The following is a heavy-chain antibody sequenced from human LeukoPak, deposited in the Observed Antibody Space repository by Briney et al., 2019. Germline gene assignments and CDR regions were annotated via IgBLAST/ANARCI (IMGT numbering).Heavy chain of an antibody. CDR3: AKDWGTSSLYLVN. CDR1: GFTFSSSG. Sequence: GGSLRLSCAASGFTFSSSGMHWVRQAPGKGGEGGAFIRYDGNNKKCADSVKGRFTISRDNSKNTLYLQMNSLGADDTAVYYCAKDWGTSSLYLVNWGQGTLVTVSS. J-gene: IGHJ4*02. V-gene: IGHV3-30*02. CDR2: IRYDGNNK. D-gene: IGHD3-16*01.